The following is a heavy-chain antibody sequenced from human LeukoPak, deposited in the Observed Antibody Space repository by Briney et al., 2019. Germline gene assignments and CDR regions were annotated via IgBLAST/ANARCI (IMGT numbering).Heavy chain of an antibody. CDR2: ISGSGGST. CDR3: AKRALSNAFDI. J-gene: IGHJ3*02. V-gene: IGHV3-23*01. CDR1: GFTFSSYW. Sequence: GGSLRLSCAAPGFTFSSYWMHWVRQAPGKGLEWVSTISGSGGSTDYADSLKGRFTISRDNSKNTLYLQMNSLRAEDTAVYYCAKRALSNAFDIWGQGTMVTVSS.